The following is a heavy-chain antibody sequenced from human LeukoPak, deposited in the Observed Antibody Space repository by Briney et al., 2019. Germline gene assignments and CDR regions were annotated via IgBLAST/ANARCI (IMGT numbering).Heavy chain of an antibody. Sequence: ASVKVSCKTSGYTFTNYGLSWVRQAPGQGLEWMGWISAYNGNTNYAQKLQGRVTMTTDTSTSTAYMEPRSLRSDDTAVYYCARDRIASRLPNYYYYYMDVWGKGTTVTVSS. J-gene: IGHJ6*03. CDR1: GYTFTNYG. D-gene: IGHD2-21*01. CDR2: ISAYNGNT. CDR3: ARDRIASRLPNYYYYYMDV. V-gene: IGHV1-18*01.